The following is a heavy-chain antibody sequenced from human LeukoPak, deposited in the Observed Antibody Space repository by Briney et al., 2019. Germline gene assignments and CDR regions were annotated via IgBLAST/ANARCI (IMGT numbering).Heavy chain of an antibody. Sequence: ASVKVSCKASGYTFTGYYMHWVRQAPGQGLEWMGWINPNSGGTNYAQKFQGRVTMTRDTSISTAYMELSSLRSDDTAVYYCARENYGSGSYDYWGQGTLVTVSS. CDR3: ARENYGSGSYDY. CDR2: INPNSGGT. V-gene: IGHV1-2*02. CDR1: GYTFTGYY. D-gene: IGHD3-10*01. J-gene: IGHJ4*02.